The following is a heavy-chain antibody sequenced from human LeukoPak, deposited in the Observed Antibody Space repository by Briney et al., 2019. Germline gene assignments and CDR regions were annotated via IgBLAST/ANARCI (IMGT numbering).Heavy chain of an antibody. CDR1: GFTVNRNC. CDR3: ARDSYYGSGSYYRYTFDH. V-gene: IGHV3-53*01. Sequence: GGSLRLSCAASGFTVNRNCMGWVRQAPGKGLEWVSLIYGGGGTYYANSVKGRFTISRDYSKNTLYLQMNSLRVEDTAVYYCARDSYYGSGSYYRYTFDHWGQGTLVTVSS. J-gene: IGHJ4*02. CDR2: IYGGGGT. D-gene: IGHD3-10*01.